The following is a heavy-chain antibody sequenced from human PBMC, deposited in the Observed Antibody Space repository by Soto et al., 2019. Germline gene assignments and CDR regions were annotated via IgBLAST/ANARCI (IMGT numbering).Heavy chain of an antibody. J-gene: IGHJ6*02. V-gene: IGHV5-51*01. CDR2: IYPSDSDT. CDR1: GYSFTNYW. CDR3: ARHPDGDYDAMYV. Sequence: GESLKISCKGSGYSFTNYWIGWVRQMPGKGLEWMGIIYPSDSDTRYSPSFQGQVTISADKSISTAYLQWSNLKASDTAMYSCARHPDGDYDAMYVWGQGTTVTVSS. D-gene: IGHD4-17*01.